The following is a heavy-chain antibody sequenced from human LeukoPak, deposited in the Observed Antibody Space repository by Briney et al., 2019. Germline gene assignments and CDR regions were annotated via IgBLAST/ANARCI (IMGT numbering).Heavy chain of an antibody. CDR2: IIPLFDSP. CDR3: ARAYIVNTNGDNVYYYMDV. J-gene: IGHJ6*03. D-gene: IGHD5-24*01. CDR1: GGTFMFGTAG. V-gene: IGHV1-69*06. Sequence: SVKVSCKASGGTFMFGTAGVTWVRQASGQRLEWLGGIIPLFDSPHYAPNFQGRLTITADRFSGVAYMDLSSLSSEDTAVYYCARAYIVNTNGDNVYYYMDVWGTGTTVTVSS.